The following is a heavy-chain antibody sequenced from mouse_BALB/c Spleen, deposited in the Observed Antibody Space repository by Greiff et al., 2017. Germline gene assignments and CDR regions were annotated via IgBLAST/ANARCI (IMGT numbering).Heavy chain of an antibody. D-gene: IGHD4-1*01. J-gene: IGHJ1*01. CDR2: IDPETGGT. Sequence: QVQLQQSGAELVRPGASVTLSCKASGYTFTDYEMHWVKQTPVHGLEWIGAIDPETGGTAYNQKFKGKATLSADKSSSTAYMELRSLTSEDSAVYYCTRTGTGWYFDVWGAGTTVTVSS. CDR1: GYTFTDYE. V-gene: IGHV1-15*01. CDR3: TRTGTGWYFDV.